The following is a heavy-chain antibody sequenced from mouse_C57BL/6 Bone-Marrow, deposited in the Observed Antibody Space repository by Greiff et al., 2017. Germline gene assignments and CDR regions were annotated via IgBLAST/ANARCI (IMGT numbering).Heavy chain of an antibody. CDR3: ARLGQWVAY. V-gene: IGHV1-81*01. Sequence: QVQLKESGAELARPGASVKLSCKASGYTFTSYGISWVKQRTGQGLEWIGEIYPRSGNTSYNEKFKGKDTLTADKSSSTAYMELRSLTSEDSAVYFCARLGQWVAYWGQGTLVTVSA. J-gene: IGHJ3*01. CDR2: IYPRSGNT. CDR1: GYTFTSYG. D-gene: IGHD3-3*01.